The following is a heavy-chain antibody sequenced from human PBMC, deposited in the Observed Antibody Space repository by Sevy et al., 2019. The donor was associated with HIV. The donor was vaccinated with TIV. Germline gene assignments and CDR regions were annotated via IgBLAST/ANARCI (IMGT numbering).Heavy chain of an antibody. D-gene: IGHD3-16*01. CDR2: IIPIFGSA. V-gene: IGHV1-69*13. CDR1: GGTFSSYG. Sequence: ASVKVSCKASGGTFSSYGITWVRQAPGQGLEWMGEIIPIFGSANYGQTFQGRVTMTADQSTGKAYMELSSLRSDDTAVYYCARGGGLSPHHWLDPWGQGTLVTVSS. J-gene: IGHJ5*02. CDR3: ARGGGLSPHHWLDP.